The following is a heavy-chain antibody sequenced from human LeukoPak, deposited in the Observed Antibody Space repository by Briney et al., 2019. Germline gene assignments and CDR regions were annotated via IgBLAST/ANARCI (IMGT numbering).Heavy chain of an antibody. Sequence: ASVNVSCKASGYTFTSYAMHWVRQAPGQRLEWMGWINAGNGNTKYSQKFQGRVTITRDTSASTAYMELSSLRSEDTAVYYCARVWMLDFWSGYDVYGMDVWGQGTTVTVSS. V-gene: IGHV1-3*01. CDR2: INAGNGNT. J-gene: IGHJ6*02. CDR1: GYTFTSYA. D-gene: IGHD3-3*01. CDR3: ARVWMLDFWSGYDVYGMDV.